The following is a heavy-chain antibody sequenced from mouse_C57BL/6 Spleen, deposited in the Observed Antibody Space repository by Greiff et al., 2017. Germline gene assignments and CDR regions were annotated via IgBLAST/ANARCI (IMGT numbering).Heavy chain of an antibody. CDR2: IYPGSGST. Sequence: QVQLQQPGAELVKPGASVKMSCKASGYTFTSYWITWVKQRPGQGLEWIGDIYPGSGSTNYNEKFKSKATLTVDTSSSTAYMQLSSLPSGDSAVYYCAIYPLYDYDGLYAMDYWGQGTSVTVSS. D-gene: IGHD2-4*01. J-gene: IGHJ4*01. CDR3: AIYPLYDYDGLYAMDY. V-gene: IGHV1-55*01. CDR1: GYTFTSYW.